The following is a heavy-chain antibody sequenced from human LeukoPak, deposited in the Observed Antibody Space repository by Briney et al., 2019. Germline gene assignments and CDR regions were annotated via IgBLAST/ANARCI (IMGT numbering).Heavy chain of an antibody. CDR2: IIPIFGTA. Sequence: GASVTVSCKASGGTFSSYAISWVRQAPGQGLEWMGGIIPIFGTANYAQKFQGRVTITADKSTSTAYMELSSLRSEDTAVYYCARESGSYPDYYMDVWGKGTTVTVSS. CDR3: ARESGSYPDYYMDV. J-gene: IGHJ6*03. D-gene: IGHD1-26*01. CDR1: GGTFSSYA. V-gene: IGHV1-69*06.